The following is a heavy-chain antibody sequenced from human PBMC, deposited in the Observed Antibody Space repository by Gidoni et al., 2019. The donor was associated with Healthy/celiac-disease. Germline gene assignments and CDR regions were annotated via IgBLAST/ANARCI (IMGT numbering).Heavy chain of an antibody. CDR2: IWYDGSNK. D-gene: IGHD3-22*01. J-gene: IGHJ4*02. CDR1: GFTFSSYG. CDR3: ARDYYDSSGYPDY. V-gene: IGHV3-33*01. Sequence: QVQLVESGGGVVQPGRSLRLSWAASGFTFSSYGMHWVRQAPGKGLEWVAVIWYDGSNKYYADSVKGRFTISRDNSKNTLYLQMNSLRAEDTAVYYCARDYYDSSGYPDYWGQGTLVTVSS.